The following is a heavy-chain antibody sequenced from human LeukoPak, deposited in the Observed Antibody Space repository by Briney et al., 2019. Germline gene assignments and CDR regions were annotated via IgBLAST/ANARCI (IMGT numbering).Heavy chain of an antibody. J-gene: IGHJ4*02. CDR3: ARDPDCSSTRCSESPFDY. CDR1: GYRFTSYG. Sequence: GASVKVSCKASGYRFTSYGISWVRQAPGQGLEWMAWISAYNGNTNYAQKFQGGVIMTTDTSTSTAYMELRSLRSDDTAVYYCARDPDCSSTRCSESPFDYWGQGTLVTVSS. CDR2: ISAYNGNT. D-gene: IGHD2-2*01. V-gene: IGHV1-18*01.